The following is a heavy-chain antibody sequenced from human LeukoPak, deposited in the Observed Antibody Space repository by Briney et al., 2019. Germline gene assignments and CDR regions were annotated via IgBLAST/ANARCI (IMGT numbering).Heavy chain of an antibody. CDR2: IWYDGSNK. J-gene: IGHJ3*01. Sequence: GGSLRLSCSASGFTFSSYGMHWVRQAPGKGLEWVAVIWYDGSNKYYADSVKGRFTISRDNSKNTLYLQMNSLRAEDTAVYYCARHDYHSNSDAFDVWGQGTMVTVSS. CDR3: ARHDYHSNSDAFDV. D-gene: IGHD4-23*01. CDR1: GFTFSSYG. V-gene: IGHV3-33*08.